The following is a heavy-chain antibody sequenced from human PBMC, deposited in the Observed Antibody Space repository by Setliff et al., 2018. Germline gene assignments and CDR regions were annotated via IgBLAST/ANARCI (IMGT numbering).Heavy chain of an antibody. J-gene: IGHJ4*02. D-gene: IGHD2-2*01. V-gene: IGHV4-30-4*01. Sequence: PSETLSLTCTVSGASVTSFDCDWSWIRHPPGKGLEYIGHISHGVSTSYCPSLKSRLSISADTSKNQFSLKLTSLTAADTAVYYCSRTHCTTTSCFYFHYCGQGTVVTVSS. CDR2: ISHGVST. CDR3: SRTHCTTTSCFYFHY. CDR1: GASVTSFDCD.